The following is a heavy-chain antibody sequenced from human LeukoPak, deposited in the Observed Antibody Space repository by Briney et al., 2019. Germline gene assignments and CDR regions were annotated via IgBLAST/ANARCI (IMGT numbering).Heavy chain of an antibody. CDR2: IYYSGST. J-gene: IGHJ1*01. Sequence: SETLSLTCTVSGGSISSYYWSWIRQPPGKGLEWIGYIYYSGSTNYNPSLKSRVTISVDTSKNQFSLKLSSVTAADTAVYYCARQFYGSGSPFEYFQHWGQGTLVTVSS. CDR1: GGSISSYY. D-gene: IGHD3-10*01. CDR3: ARQFYGSGSPFEYFQH. V-gene: IGHV4-59*08.